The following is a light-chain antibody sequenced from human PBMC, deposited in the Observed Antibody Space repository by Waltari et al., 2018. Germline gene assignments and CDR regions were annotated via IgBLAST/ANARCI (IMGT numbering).Light chain of an antibody. CDR2: DVN. V-gene: IGLV2-23*02. J-gene: IGLJ3*02. Sequence: QSALTQTATLSGSPAQSITIHCTGPTSGVGIYNPVSWYQQHPGKAPKLIIYDVNKRPSGVSNRFSGSKSGNTASLTISGLQAADEADYYCCSYAGSSISVFGGGTRLTVL. CDR3: CSYAGSSISV. CDR1: TSGVGIYNP.